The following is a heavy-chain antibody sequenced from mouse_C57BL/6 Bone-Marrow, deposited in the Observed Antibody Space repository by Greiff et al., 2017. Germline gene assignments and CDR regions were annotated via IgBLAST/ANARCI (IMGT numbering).Heavy chain of an antibody. CDR1: GYTFTSYW. D-gene: IGHD1-1*01. Sequence: QVQLQQPGAELVKPGASVKLSCKASGYTFTSYWMHWVKQRPGQGLEWIGMIHPNSGSTNYNEKFKSKATLTVDKSSSTAYMQRSSLTSEDSAVYYCSRITTGVGGKNWGQGTTLTVSS. CDR3: SRITTGVGGKN. CDR2: IHPNSGST. V-gene: IGHV1-64*01. J-gene: IGHJ2*01.